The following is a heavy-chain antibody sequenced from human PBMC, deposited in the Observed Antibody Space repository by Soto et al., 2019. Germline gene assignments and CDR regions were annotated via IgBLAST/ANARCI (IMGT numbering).Heavy chain of an antibody. J-gene: IGHJ4*02. D-gene: IGHD1-26*01. CDR3: GRDSGTFHIDY. CDR1: GFTLSSHW. Sequence: EVHLVESGGDLVQPGGSLRLSCVASGFTLSSHWMTWVRQAPGKGLEWVANIKEDGSDIYYVDSVKGRFTISRDNAKKSLYLQMNSLRAEDTAVYYCGRDSGTFHIDYWGQGTLVTVSS. CDR2: IKEDGSDI. V-gene: IGHV3-7*04.